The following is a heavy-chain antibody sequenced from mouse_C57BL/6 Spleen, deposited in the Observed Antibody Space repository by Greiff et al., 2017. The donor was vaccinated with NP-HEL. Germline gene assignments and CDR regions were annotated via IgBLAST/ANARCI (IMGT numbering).Heavy chain of an antibody. CDR3: ARHPSIYDYDGAMDY. J-gene: IGHJ4*01. CDR2: ISSGGSYT. V-gene: IGHV5-6*01. CDR1: GFTFSSYG. D-gene: IGHD2-4*01. Sequence: EVQVVESGGDLVKPGGSLKLSCAASGFTFSSYGMSWVRQTPDKRLEWVATISSGGSYTYYPDSVKGRFTISRDNAKNTLYLQMSSLKSEDTAMYYCARHPSIYDYDGAMDYWGQGTSVTVSS.